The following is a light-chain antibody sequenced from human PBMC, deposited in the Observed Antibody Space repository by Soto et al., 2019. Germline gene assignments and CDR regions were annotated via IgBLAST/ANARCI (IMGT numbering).Light chain of an antibody. V-gene: IGLV2-11*01. CDR1: SSDVGGYNY. CDR3: CSYAGSYTHVV. J-gene: IGLJ2*01. CDR2: DVT. Sequence: QSALTQPHSVSGSPGQSVTISCTGTSSDVGGYNYVSWFQQHPGKAPKLMIYDVTKRPSGVPDRFSGSKSDNAASLTISGLQAEDESDYYCCSYAGSYTHVVFGGGTKLTVL.